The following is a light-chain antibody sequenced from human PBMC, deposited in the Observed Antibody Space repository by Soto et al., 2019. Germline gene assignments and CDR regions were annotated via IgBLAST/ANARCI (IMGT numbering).Light chain of an antibody. CDR1: QSISNF. CDR2: DAA. V-gene: IGKV1-33*01. Sequence: DIQMTQSPSSLSASVGDRVTISCRASQSISNFLNWYQQKPGKAPKLLMFDAATLESGVPSRFSGSGSGTEFTLTISSLQPEDFAAYFCQQYDSRPPTFGGGTKVDI. CDR3: QQYDSRPPT. J-gene: IGKJ4*01.